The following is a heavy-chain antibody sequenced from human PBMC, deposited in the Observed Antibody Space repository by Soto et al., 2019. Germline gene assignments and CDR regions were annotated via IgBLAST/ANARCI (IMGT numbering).Heavy chain of an antibody. CDR2: IIPLLNKA. V-gene: IGHV1-69*02. CDR1: GGIFGTYT. J-gene: IGHJ5*02. Sequence: QVQLVQSGAEMKKPGSSVKVSCKASGGIFGTYTINWVRQAPGQGLEWMGRIIPLLNKADYAQKFQDRVTISVERSADTAYMELGSLTSGDTAVYYCARGHHGWLDPWGQGSLVTVSS. CDR3: ARGHHGWLDP.